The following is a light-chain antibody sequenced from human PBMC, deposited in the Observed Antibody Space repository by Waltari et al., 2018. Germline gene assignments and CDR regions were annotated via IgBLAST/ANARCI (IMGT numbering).Light chain of an antibody. J-gene: IGKJ4*01. CDR1: QSVLSSSNNKNY. V-gene: IGKV4-1*01. CDR2: WAS. Sequence: DIVMTQSPDSLAVSLGERATINCKYSQSVLSSSNNKNYLAWYQQKPGQPPKLLIYWASTRESGVPDRFSGSGSGTDFTLTISSLQAEDVAVYYCQQYYTAPLNFGGGTKVEIK. CDR3: QQYYTAPLN.